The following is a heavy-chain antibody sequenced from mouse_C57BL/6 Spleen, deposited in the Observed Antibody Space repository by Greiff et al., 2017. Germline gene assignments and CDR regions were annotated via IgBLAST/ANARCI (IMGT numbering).Heavy chain of an antibody. Sequence: QVQLQQPGAELVKPGASVKLSCKASGYTFTSYWMQWVKQRPGQGLEWIGEIDPSDSYTNYNQKFKGKATLTVDTSSSTAYMQLSSLTSEDSAVSYCARKDYWGQGTALTVSS. V-gene: IGHV1-50*01. CDR3: ARKDY. CDR2: IDPSDSYT. CDR1: GYTFTSYW. J-gene: IGHJ2*01.